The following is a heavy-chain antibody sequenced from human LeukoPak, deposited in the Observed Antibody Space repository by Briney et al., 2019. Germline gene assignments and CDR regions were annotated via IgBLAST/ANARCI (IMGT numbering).Heavy chain of an antibody. Sequence: GGSLILSCAASGFTFSSYSMNWVRQAPGKGLEWVSSISSSSSYIYYADSVKGRFTLSRDNAKNSLYLQMNSLRAEDTAVYYCARDPTVTTPYWGQGTLVTVSS. V-gene: IGHV3-21*01. CDR1: GFTFSSYS. CDR2: ISSSSSYI. CDR3: ARDPTVTTPY. D-gene: IGHD4-11*01. J-gene: IGHJ4*02.